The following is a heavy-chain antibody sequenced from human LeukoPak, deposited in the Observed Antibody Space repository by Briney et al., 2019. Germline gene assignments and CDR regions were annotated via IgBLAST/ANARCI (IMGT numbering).Heavy chain of an antibody. D-gene: IGHD3-10*01. CDR1: GGSISSSSYY. CDR3: ARDQGYRYGSGQAFDI. V-gene: IGHV4-39*07. J-gene: IGHJ3*02. CDR2: IYYSGST. Sequence: SETLSLTCTVSGGSISSSSYYWGWIRQPPGKGLEWIGSIYYSGSTYYNPSLKSRVTISVDTSKNQFSLKLSSVTAADTAVYYCARDQGYRYGSGQAFDIWGQGTMVTVSS.